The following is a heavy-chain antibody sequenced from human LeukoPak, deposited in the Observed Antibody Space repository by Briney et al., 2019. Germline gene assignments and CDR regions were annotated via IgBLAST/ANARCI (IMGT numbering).Heavy chain of an antibody. CDR1: GFTFSGSA. J-gene: IGHJ4*02. CDR3: TRHADIVVVPAAAPTDY. CDR2: IRSKANSYAT. Sequence: TGGSLRLSCAASGFTFSGSAMHWVRQASGKGLGWVGRIRSKANSYATAYAASVKGRFTISRDDSKNTAYLQMNSLKTEDTAVYYCTRHADIVVVPAAAPTDYWGQGTLVTVSS. V-gene: IGHV3-73*01. D-gene: IGHD2-2*01.